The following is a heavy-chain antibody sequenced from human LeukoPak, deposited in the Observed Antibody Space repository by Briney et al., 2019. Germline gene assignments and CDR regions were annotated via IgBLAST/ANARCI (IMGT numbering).Heavy chain of an antibody. D-gene: IGHD2-21*01. J-gene: IGHJ4*02. CDR1: GDSISSGHFY. CDR2: IYSNGNS. CDR3: ARDLWSTGAGIFDY. Sequence: SETLSLTCTISGDSISSGHFYWGWIRQPPGKGLEWIGSIYSNGNSKYTPSLESRVSISVDTSKNSSSLRLTSVTAADTAMYFCARDLWSTGAGIFDYWGQGALVTVSS. V-gene: IGHV4-39*07.